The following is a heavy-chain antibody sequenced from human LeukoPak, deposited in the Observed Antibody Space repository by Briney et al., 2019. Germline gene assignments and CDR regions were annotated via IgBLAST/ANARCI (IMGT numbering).Heavy chain of an antibody. CDR3: ARDDYLAKNTMIRGY. CDR1: GYTFTSYY. Sequence: ASVKVSCKASGYTFTSYYMHWVRQAPGQGLEWMGIINPSGVSTSYAQKFQGRVTMTRDTSTSTVYMDLSSLRSEGTAVYYCARDDYLAKNTMIRGYWGQGTLVTVSS. D-gene: IGHD3-22*01. V-gene: IGHV1-46*01. CDR2: INPSGVST. J-gene: IGHJ4*02.